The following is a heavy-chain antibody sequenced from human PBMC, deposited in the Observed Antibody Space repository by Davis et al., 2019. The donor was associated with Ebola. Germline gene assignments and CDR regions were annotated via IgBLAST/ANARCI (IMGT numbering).Heavy chain of an antibody. CDR3: ARDAGYAYYYYGMDV. J-gene: IGHJ6*02. V-gene: IGHV4-39*07. Sequence: SETLSLTCAVSGGPISSGGYYWGWIRQPPGKGLEWIGSIYHSGSTYYNPSLKSRVTISVDTSKNQFSLELSSVTAADTAVYYCARDAGYAYYYYGMDVWGQGTTVTVSS. CDR2: IYHSGST. D-gene: IGHD1-1*01. CDR1: GGPISSGGYY.